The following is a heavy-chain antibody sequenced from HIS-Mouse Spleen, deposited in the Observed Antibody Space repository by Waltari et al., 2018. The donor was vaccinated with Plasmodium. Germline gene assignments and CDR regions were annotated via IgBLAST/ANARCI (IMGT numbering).Heavy chain of an antibody. V-gene: IGHV1-18*01. CDR3: ARSLGDDY. D-gene: IGHD3-16*01. CDR1: GYTFTSYG. Sequence: QVQLVQSGAEVQKPGASVKVSCKASGYTFTSYGISWVRQAPGQGLAGRGWISAYNGNTNDAQKLQGRVTMTTDTATSTADMELRSLRSDDTAVYYCARSLGDDYWGQGTLVTVSS. J-gene: IGHJ4*02. CDR2: ISAYNGNT.